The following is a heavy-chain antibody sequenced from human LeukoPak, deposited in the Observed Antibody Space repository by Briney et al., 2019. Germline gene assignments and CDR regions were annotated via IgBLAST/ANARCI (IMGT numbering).Heavy chain of an antibody. V-gene: IGHV1-8*01. Sequence: ASAKVSCKASGYTFTSYDINWVRQATGQGLEWMGWMNPNSGNTGYAQKFQGRVTMTRNTSISTAYMELSSLRSEDTAVYYCASSISGIAVAGYWGQGTLVTVSS. J-gene: IGHJ4*02. CDR2: MNPNSGNT. CDR1: GYTFTSYD. CDR3: ASSISGIAVAGY. D-gene: IGHD6-19*01.